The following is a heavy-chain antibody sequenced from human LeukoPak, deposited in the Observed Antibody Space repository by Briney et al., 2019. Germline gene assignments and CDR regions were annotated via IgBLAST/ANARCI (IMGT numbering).Heavy chain of an antibody. CDR1: GFTFSSYA. CDR2: ISGSGCST. J-gene: IGHJ4*02. CDR3: ATADDILTGYYKGDFDY. Sequence: PGGSLRLSCAASGFTFSSYAMSWVRQAPGKGLEWVSAISGSGCSTYYADSVKGRFTISRDNSKNTLYLQMNSLRAEDTAVYYCATADDILTGYYKGDFDYWGQGTLVTVSS. D-gene: IGHD3-9*01. V-gene: IGHV3-23*01.